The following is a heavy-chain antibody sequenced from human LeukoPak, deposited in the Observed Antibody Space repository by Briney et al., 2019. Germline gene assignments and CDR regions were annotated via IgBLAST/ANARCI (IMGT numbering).Heavy chain of an antibody. Sequence: ASVKVSCEASGYTFTSYYMHWVRQAPGQGLEWMGIINPSGGSTSYAQKFQGRVTMTRDTSTSTVYMELSSLRSEDTAVYYCARDLRITIFGVANSYYYYYYYMDVWGKGTTVTVSS. D-gene: IGHD3-3*01. CDR2: INPSGGST. V-gene: IGHV1-46*01. CDR3: ARDLRITIFGVANSYYYYYYYMDV. CDR1: GYTFTSYY. J-gene: IGHJ6*03.